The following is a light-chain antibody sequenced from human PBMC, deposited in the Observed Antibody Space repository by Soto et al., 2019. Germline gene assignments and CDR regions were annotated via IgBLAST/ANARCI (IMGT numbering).Light chain of an antibody. CDR3: QSYDNSLTGYV. Sequence: VLTQPPSVSGAPGQRVTISCTGTSSNVGAGYDVHWYQHLPGTAPKLLIYSNNNRPSGVPDRFSASKSGASASLAITRLQAEDEADYYCQSYDNSLTGYVFGTGTKVTVL. CDR1: SSNVGAGYD. CDR2: SNN. V-gene: IGLV1-40*01. J-gene: IGLJ1*01.